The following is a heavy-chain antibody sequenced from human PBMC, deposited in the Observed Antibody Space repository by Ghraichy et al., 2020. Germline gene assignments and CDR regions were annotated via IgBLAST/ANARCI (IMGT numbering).Heavy chain of an antibody. J-gene: IGHJ3*02. V-gene: IGHV6-1*01. CDR3: ARGRDHGFDI. CDR1: GDSVSNYNVA. Sequence: SQTLSLTCAISGDSVSNYNVAWNWIRQSPSRGLEWLGRTYRMASQYAESVKSRMTISPDTSKNQFSLQLNSVTPEDTALYYCARGRDHGFDIWGQGTMVTDSS. CDR2: TYRMAS.